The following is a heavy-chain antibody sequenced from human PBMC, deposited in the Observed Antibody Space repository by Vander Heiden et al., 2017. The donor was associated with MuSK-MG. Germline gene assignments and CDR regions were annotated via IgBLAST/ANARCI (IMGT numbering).Heavy chain of an antibody. CDR1: GGPISSYY. D-gene: IGHD6-6*01. J-gene: IGHJ6*03. CDR3: ARVLAPHYYYYYYMDV. V-gene: IGHV4-4*07. Sequence: QVQLQESGPGLVKPSATLSLTCTASGGPISSYYWSWIRQPAGKGLEWIGRIYTSGCTNYNPSLKSRVTMSVDTPKNQFSLKLSSVTAADTAVYYCARVLAPHYYYYYYMDVWGKGTTVTVSS. CDR2: IYTSGCT.